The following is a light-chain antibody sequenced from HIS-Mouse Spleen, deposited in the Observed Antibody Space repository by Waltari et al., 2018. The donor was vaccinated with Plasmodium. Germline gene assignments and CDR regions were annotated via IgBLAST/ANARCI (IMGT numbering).Light chain of an antibody. CDR3: YSTDSSGNHRV. CDR1: ALPKKH. V-gene: IGLV3-10*01. CDR2: EDS. Sequence: SYELTQPPSVSVSPGQPARITSSGAALPKKHAYWYQQKSGQAPVLVIYEDSKRPSGIPERFSGSSSGTMATLTISGAQVEDEADYYCYSTDSSGNHRVFGGGTKLTVL. J-gene: IGLJ3*02.